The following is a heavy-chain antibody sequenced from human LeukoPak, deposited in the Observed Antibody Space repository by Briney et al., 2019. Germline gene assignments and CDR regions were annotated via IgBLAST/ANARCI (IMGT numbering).Heavy chain of an antibody. D-gene: IGHD6-19*01. CDR3: ARGQGYSSGWYGD. CDR2: IYTSGST. V-gene: IGHV4-61*02. Sequence: SQTLSLTCTVSGGSVSGGSYFWNWSRQPAGKGLEWIGRIYTSGSTKYNPSLKSRVTISVDTSKNQFSLKLNSVTATDTAVYYCARGQGYSSGWYGDWGQATLVTVSP. CDR1: GGSVSGGSYF. J-gene: IGHJ4*02.